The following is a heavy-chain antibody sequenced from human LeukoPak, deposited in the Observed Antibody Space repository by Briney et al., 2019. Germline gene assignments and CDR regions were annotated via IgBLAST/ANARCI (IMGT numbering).Heavy chain of an antibody. CDR1: GGTFSSYA. J-gene: IGHJ3*02. D-gene: IGHD4-17*01. V-gene: IGHV1-69*05. CDR2: IIPIFGTA. Sequence: SVKVSCKASGGTFSSYAIGWVRQAPGQGLEWMGGIIPIFGTANYAQKFQGRVTITTDESTSTAYMELSSLRSEDTAVYYCARSGGDYGVEGAFDIWGQGTMVTVSS. CDR3: ARSGGDYGVEGAFDI.